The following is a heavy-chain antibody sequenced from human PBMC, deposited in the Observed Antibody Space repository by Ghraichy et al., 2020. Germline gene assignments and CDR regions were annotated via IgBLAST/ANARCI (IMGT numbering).Heavy chain of an antibody. J-gene: IGHJ4*02. V-gene: IGHV1-69*13. CDR3: ARVRNEMATMKGAYYFDY. CDR2: IIPIFGTA. CDR1: GGTFSSYA. Sequence: SVKVSCKASGGTFSSYAISWVRQAPGQGLEWMGGIIPIFGTANYAQKFQGRVTITADESTSTAYMELSSLRSEDTAVYYCARVRNEMATMKGAYYFDYWGQGTLVTVSS. D-gene: IGHD5-24*01.